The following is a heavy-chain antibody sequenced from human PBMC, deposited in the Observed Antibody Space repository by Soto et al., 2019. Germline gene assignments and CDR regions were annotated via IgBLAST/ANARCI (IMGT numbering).Heavy chain of an antibody. V-gene: IGHV5-10-1*01. CDR2: IDPSDSYT. J-gene: IGHJ6*02. CDR1: GYSFTSYW. CDR3: ARRNYDSSGYYYDRVPSTDYYGMDV. Sequence: GESLKISCKGSGYSFTSYWITWVRQMPGKXLEWMGRIDPSDSYTNYSPSFQGHVTISADKSISTAYLQWSSLKASDTAMYYCARRNYDSSGYYYDRVPSTDYYGMDVWGQGTTVTVSS. D-gene: IGHD3-22*01.